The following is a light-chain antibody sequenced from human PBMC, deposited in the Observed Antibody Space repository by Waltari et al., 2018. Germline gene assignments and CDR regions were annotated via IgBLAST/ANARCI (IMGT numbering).Light chain of an antibody. Sequence: EIVFTQSPGTLSLSPGERATLSCRASQSVSSSYLAWYQQKPGQAPRVLIYGASIRATGIPDRFSGSGSGTDFTLTISRLEPEDFALYFCQQYGGSPAYTFGQGTKLEI. V-gene: IGKV3-20*01. CDR2: GAS. CDR3: QQYGGSPAYT. CDR1: QSVSSSY. J-gene: IGKJ2*01.